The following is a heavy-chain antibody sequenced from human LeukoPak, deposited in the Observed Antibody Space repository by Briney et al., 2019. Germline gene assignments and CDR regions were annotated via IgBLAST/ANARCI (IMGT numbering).Heavy chain of an antibody. Sequence: ASVKVSCKASGYTFTGYYMHGVRPAPGQGLEWMGWINPNSGGTNYAQKVQGRVTVPRDTSISTAYMELSRLRSDDTAVYYCARGSLLWFGGDQNWFDPWGQGTLATVSS. D-gene: IGHD3-10*01. CDR1: GYTFTGYY. CDR3: ARGSLLWFGGDQNWFDP. V-gene: IGHV1-2*02. CDR2: INPNSGGT. J-gene: IGHJ5*02.